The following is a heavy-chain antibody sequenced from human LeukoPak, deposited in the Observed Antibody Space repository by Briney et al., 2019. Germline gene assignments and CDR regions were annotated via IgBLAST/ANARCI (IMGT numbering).Heavy chain of an antibody. J-gene: IGHJ1*01. D-gene: IGHD2-8*02. V-gene: IGHV3-23*01. CDR3: VKAPIYCTVTNCPSDF. Sequence: PGGSLRLSCGASGFSFSAYWMTWVRQAPGTGLEWVAGISGSGSDTVYADSAKGRFTISRDNSKNTLYLQMNSLRGEDTAVYYCVKAPIYCTVTNCPSDFWGQGTLVTVSS. CDR2: ISGSGSDT. CDR1: GFSFSAYW.